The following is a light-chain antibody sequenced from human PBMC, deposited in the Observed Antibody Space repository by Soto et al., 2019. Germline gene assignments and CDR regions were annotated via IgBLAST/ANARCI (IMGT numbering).Light chain of an antibody. Sequence: EIVLTQSPGTLSLSPGERASLSCRASQSVSSEKLAWYQQKPGQAPRLFIFGASGRATGIPERFSGSGSGTDFSLTISRLEPEDSAVYYCQQYGSSLLTFGGGTKVDIK. CDR1: QSVSSEK. J-gene: IGKJ4*01. V-gene: IGKV3-20*01. CDR3: QQYGSSLLT. CDR2: GAS.